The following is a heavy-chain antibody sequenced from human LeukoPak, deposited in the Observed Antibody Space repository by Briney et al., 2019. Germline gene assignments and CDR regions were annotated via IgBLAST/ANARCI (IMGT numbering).Heavy chain of an antibody. D-gene: IGHD2-21*02. CDR2: IRSKAYGGTT. CDR3: TRDLAYCGGDCYSNY. J-gene: IGHJ4*02. Sequence: GGSLRLSCTASGFTFGDYAMSWVRQAPGKGLEWVGFIRSKAYGGTTEYAASVKGRFTISRDDSKSIAYLQMNSLKTEDTAVYYCTRDLAYCGGDCYSNYWGQGTLVTVSS. V-gene: IGHV3-49*04. CDR1: GFTFGDYA.